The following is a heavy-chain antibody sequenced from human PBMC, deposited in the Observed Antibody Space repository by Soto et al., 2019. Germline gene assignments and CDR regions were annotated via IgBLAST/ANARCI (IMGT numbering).Heavy chain of an antibody. CDR3: ARSYCRDGVRCNWFDP. CDR2: IYYSGRT. Sequence: SETLSLTCSVSGGSISSGGYYWSWIRQHAGKGLEWIGYIYYSGRTDYNPSLKSRVTISLDTSKNHFSLKLNSVTAADTAVYYCARSYCRDGVRCNWFDPWGQGTLVTVSS. CDR1: GGSISSGGYY. V-gene: IGHV4-61*03. J-gene: IGHJ5*02. D-gene: IGHD2-8*01.